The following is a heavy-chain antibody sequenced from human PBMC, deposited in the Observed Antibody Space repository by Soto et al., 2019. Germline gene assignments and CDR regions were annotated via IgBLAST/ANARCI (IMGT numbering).Heavy chain of an antibody. D-gene: IGHD6-19*01. V-gene: IGHV3-30*03. CDR3: ARCIAVAGTDRSYFDY. Sequence: PGGSLRLSCAASGFNFSNYAMHWVRQAPGKGLEWLAIISYEGSNKYSADSVKGRFTISRDNAKNALYLQMNSLRPEDTAVYYCARCIAVAGTDRSYFDYWGQGTLVTVSS. CDR1: GFNFSNYA. CDR2: ISYEGSNK. J-gene: IGHJ4*02.